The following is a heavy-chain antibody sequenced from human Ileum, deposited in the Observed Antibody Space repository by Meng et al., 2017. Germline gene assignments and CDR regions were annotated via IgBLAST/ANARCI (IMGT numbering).Heavy chain of an antibody. CDR3: ARGVVSGSHYNTY. Sequence: QVQLQESGPGLVKPSGTLSPTCAVSGGSISSSIWWSWVRQPPEKGLDWIGEIHHSGTTNYSPSLKNRLNISVDKSKNQFSLKLQSVTAADTAVYFCARGVVSGSHYNTYWGQGILVTVSS. V-gene: IGHV4-4*02. CDR2: IHHSGTT. D-gene: IGHD3-10*01. J-gene: IGHJ4*02. CDR1: GGSISSSIW.